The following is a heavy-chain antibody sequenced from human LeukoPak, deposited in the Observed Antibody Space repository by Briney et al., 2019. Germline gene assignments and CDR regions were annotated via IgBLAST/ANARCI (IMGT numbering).Heavy chain of an antibody. CDR3: ARQIGGGGRVGWCDH. J-gene: IGHJ5*02. Sequence: SETLSLTCTDSGDSISGSNYFWGWIRQPPGKGLEWIGTIYYSGSTFYNPSLKSRVTIFVDTSKNQFSLNLSSVTAADTAVYYCARQIGGGGRVGWCDHWGQGTLVTVSS. V-gene: IGHV4-39*01. D-gene: IGHD2-15*01. CDR2: IYYSGST. CDR1: GDSISGSNYF.